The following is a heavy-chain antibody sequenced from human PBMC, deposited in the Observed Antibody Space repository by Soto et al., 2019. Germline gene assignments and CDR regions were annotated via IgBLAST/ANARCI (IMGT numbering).Heavy chain of an antibody. J-gene: IGHJ1*01. CDR2: ISNCNGNT. CDR3: AGAARENYYCQHVPL. D-gene: IGHD3-10*01. V-gene: IGHV1-18*04. CDR1: GYTFTSSG. Sequence: QIQLGQSGAEAKEPGASVQGSCRASGYTFTSSGSSWGRQAPGQGPERMGWISNCNGNTKSAHKLQDRLTMTTDTSPSPDYMGLRSLRSDVTDVSFCAGAARENYYCQHVPLWGQCTVVTACS.